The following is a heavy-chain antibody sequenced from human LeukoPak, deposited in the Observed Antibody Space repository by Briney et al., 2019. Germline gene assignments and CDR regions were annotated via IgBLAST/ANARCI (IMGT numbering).Heavy chain of an antibody. J-gene: IGHJ2*01. Sequence: HPGGSLRLSCAASGFIVGSSYMSWVRQAPGQGLEWVSVIYSDGGTSFAGNTYYADSVKGRFTISRDNAKNSLYLQMNSLRADDTAVYYCARPNTQNWHFDLWGRGILVTVSS. D-gene: IGHD5-18*01. CDR1: GFIVGSSY. V-gene: IGHV3-48*04. CDR2: IYSDGGT. CDR3: ARPNTQNWHFDL.